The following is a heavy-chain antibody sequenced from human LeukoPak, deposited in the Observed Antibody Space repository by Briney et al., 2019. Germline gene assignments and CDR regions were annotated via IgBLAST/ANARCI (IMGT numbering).Heavy chain of an antibody. D-gene: IGHD3-9*01. V-gene: IGHV1-69*13. CDR1: GGTFSSYA. Sequence: ASVKVSCKASGGTFSSYAISWVRQAPGQGLEWMGGIIPIFGTANYAQKFQGRVTITADESTSTAYMELSSLRSEDTAVYYCARGFTILTGFRGVTRWFDPWGQGTLVTVSS. CDR2: IIPIFGTA. CDR3: ARGFTILTGFRGVTRWFDP. J-gene: IGHJ5*02.